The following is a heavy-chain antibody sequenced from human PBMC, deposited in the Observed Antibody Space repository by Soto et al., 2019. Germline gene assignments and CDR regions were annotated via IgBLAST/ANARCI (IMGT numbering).Heavy chain of an antibody. J-gene: IGHJ6*02. CDR1: GFTFSSYS. CDR3: ARLATAMADYYYYGMDV. D-gene: IGHD5-18*01. CDR2: ISSSSSYI. V-gene: IGHV3-21*01. Sequence: GGSLRLSCAASGFTFSSYSMNWVRQAPGKGLEWVSSISSSSSYIYYADSVKGRFTISRDNAKNSLYLQMNSLRAEDTAVYYCARLATAMADYYYYGMDVWGQGTTVTVSS.